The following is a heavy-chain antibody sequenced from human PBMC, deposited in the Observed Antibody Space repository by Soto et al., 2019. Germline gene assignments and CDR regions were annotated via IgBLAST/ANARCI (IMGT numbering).Heavy chain of an antibody. J-gene: IGHJ4*02. CDR2: IKSKTDGGTT. CDR3: TTEGYHYDFWSKNPLGLFDY. Sequence: EVQLVESGGGLVKPGGSLRLSCAASGFTFSNAWMSWVRQAPGKGLEWVGGIKSKTDGGTTDYAAPVKGRFTISRDDSKNTLYLQMNSLKTEDTAVYYCTTEGYHYDFWSKNPLGLFDYWGQGTLVTVSS. V-gene: IGHV3-15*01. CDR1: GFTFSNAW. D-gene: IGHD3-3*01.